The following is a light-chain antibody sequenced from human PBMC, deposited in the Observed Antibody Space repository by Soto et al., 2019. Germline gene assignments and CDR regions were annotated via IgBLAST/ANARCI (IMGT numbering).Light chain of an antibody. CDR3: QQYGSSGT. J-gene: IGKJ1*01. V-gene: IGKV3-20*01. CDR2: GAS. CDR1: QSVSSY. Sequence: EIVFTQSPATLSLPPVERATLSCRASQSVSSYLAWYQQKPGQAPRLLIYGASNRATGIPDRFSGSGSGTDFTLTISRLEPEDFAVYYCQQYGSSGTFGQGTKVDIK.